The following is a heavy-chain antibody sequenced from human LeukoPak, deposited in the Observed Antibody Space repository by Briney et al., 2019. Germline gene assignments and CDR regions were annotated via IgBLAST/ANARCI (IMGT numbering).Heavy chain of an antibody. J-gene: IGHJ3*02. CDR2: INHSGST. Sequence: PSETLSLTCAVYGGSFSGYYWSWIRQPPGKGLEWIGEINHSGSTNYNPSLKSRVTISVDTSKNQFSLKLSSVTAADTAVYYCARRKAGAFDIWGQGTMVTVSS. V-gene: IGHV4-34*01. CDR3: ARRKAGAFDI. CDR1: GGSFSGYY.